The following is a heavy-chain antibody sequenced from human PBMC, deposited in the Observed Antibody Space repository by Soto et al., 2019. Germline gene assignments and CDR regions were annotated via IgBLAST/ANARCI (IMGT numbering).Heavy chain of an antibody. D-gene: IGHD3-3*01. CDR1: GFTFSSYA. V-gene: IGHV3-23*01. CDR3: AKVCYDFWSGYYTGYYYYYGMDV. Sequence: PGGSLRLSCAASGFTFSSYAMSWVRQAPGKGLEWVSAISGSGGSTYYADSVKGRFTISRDNSKNTLYLQMNSLRAEDTAVYYCAKVCYDFWSGYYTGYYYYYGMDVWGQGTTVTVSS. J-gene: IGHJ6*02. CDR2: ISGSGGST.